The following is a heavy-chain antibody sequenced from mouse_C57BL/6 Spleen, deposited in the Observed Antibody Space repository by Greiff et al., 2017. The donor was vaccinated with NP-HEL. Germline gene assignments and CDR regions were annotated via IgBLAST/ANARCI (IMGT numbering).Heavy chain of an antibody. V-gene: IGHV1-61*01. Sequence: QVQLQQPGAELVRPGSSVKLSCTASGYTFTSYCMDWVKQRPEQGLEWIGNIYPSDSETHYNQKFQDKATLTVDKSSSTAYLQLSSLTSEDPAVYYCARGLYGNSYYFDYWGQGTTLTVSS. J-gene: IGHJ2*01. D-gene: IGHD1-1*01. CDR1: GYTFTSYC. CDR2: IYPSDSET. CDR3: ARGLYGNSYYFDY.